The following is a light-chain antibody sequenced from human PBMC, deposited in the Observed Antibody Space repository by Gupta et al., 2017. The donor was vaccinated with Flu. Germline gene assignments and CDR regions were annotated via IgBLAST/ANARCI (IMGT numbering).Light chain of an antibody. V-gene: IGKV4-1*01. CDR2: WAS. CDR3: QENVYNSGLA. J-gene: IGKJ3*01. Sequence: DIVMTQSPDSLAVSLGERATINCKSSQSIFNASKNKNSLAWYQQKPGQPPRLLIYWASTREAGVPERFIGSGYGKDFTLTITSRQAEDVAGYYCQENVYNSGLAFGHGTKV. CDR1: QSIFNASKNKNS.